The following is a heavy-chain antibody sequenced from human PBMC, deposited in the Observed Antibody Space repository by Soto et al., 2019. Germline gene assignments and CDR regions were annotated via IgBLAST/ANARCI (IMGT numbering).Heavy chain of an antibody. V-gene: IGHV3-30-3*01. CDR2: ISYDGSNK. D-gene: IGHD3-3*01. CDR1: GFTFSSYA. J-gene: IGHJ6*02. CDR3: ARDLLAKGWLLFHPHPGMDV. Sequence: GGSLRLSCAASGFTFSSYAMHWVRQAPGKGLEWVAVISYDGSNKYYADSVKGRFTISRDNSKDTLYLQMNSLRAEDTAVYYCARDLLAKGWLLFHPHPGMDVWGQGTTVTVSS.